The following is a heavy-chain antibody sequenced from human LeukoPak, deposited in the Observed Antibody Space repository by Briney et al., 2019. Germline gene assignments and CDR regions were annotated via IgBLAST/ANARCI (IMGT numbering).Heavy chain of an antibody. CDR3: ATRFPDFGDYVPYFDY. CDR2: ISYRGST. J-gene: IGHJ4*02. CDR1: GDSISSVNYF. V-gene: IGHV4-31*11. Sequence: SETLSLTCAVSGDSISSVNYFWSWIRQHPGKGLEWIGYISYRGSTYYNPSLRSRVSISLDTSKNQLSLRLSSVTPADTAVYYCATRFPDFGDYVPYFDYWGQGTLVTVSS. D-gene: IGHD4-17*01.